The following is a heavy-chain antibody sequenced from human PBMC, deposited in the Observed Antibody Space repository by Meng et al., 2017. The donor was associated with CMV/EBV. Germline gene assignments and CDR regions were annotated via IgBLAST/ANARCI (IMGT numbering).Heavy chain of an antibody. CDR1: GYSFTSYW. V-gene: IGHV5-51*01. J-gene: IGHJ4*02. CDR2: IYPGDSDT. CDR3: ARFRGATYYDFWSGYYSPYYFDY. Sequence: GESLKISCQGSGYSFTSYWIGWVRQMPGKGLEWMGIIYPGDSDTRYSPSFQGQVTISADKSISTAYLQWSSLKASDTAMYYCARFRGATYYDFWSGYYSPYYFDYWGQGTLVTVSS. D-gene: IGHD3-3*01.